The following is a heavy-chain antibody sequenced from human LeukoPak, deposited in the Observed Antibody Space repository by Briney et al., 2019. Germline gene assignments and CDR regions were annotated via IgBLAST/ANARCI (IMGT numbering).Heavy chain of an antibody. V-gene: IGHV4-30-4*01. CDR2: IYYSGST. Sequence: SQTLSLTCTVSGGSISSGDYYWSWIRQPPGKGLEWIGYIYYSGSTYYNPSLKSRVTISVDTSENQFSLRLSSVTAADTAVYYCARTSRTGEPEYFQHWGQGALVTVSS. CDR3: ARTSRTGEPEYFQH. D-gene: IGHD2-8*02. J-gene: IGHJ1*01. CDR1: GGSISSGDYY.